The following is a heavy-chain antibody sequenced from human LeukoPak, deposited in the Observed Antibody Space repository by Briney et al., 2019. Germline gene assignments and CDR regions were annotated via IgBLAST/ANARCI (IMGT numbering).Heavy chain of an antibody. J-gene: IGHJ4*02. CDR2: VIAIFGRV. CDR3: ARSPRAERYCGGDCYFLFYFDY. V-gene: IGHV1-69*05. D-gene: IGHD2-21*02. Sequence: GSPVKVSCKASRGTFRSYGISWVRQAPEQGLEWRGGVIAIFGRVRYGQKFQGRATITTDESTSTAYMELRSLRSEDTAVYYCARSPRAERYCGGDCYFLFYFDYWGQGTLVTVSS. CDR1: RGTFRSYG.